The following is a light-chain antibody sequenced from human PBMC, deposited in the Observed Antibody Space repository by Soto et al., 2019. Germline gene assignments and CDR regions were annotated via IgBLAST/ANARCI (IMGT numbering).Light chain of an antibody. Sequence: EIVLTQSPATLSLSPGERATLSCRASQSVSSYLAWYQQKPGQAPRLLIYDASNRATGIPARFSGSGSGTDFPLPISSLEPDVFAFYNCQQRRNGPRLTLGGGPRVEFK. V-gene: IGKV3-11*01. CDR1: QSVSSY. J-gene: IGKJ4*01. CDR3: QQRRNGPRLT. CDR2: DAS.